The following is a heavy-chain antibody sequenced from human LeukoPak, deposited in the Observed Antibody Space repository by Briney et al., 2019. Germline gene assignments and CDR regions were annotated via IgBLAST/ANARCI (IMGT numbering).Heavy chain of an antibody. CDR3: AREVYGDNYFDY. D-gene: IGHD4-17*01. V-gene: IGHV3-7*05. CDR2: IKQDGSDK. Sequence: PGGSLRLSCAASGFKFSRHWMSWVRQAPGRGLEWVANIKQDGSDKYYVDSVKGRFTISRDNAKTSLFLQMNSLRVEDTAVYYCAREVYGDNYFDYWGQGTLVTVAS. J-gene: IGHJ4*02. CDR1: GFKFSRHW.